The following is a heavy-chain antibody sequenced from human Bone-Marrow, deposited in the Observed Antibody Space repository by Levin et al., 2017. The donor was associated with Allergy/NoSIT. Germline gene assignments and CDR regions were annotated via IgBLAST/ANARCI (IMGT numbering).Heavy chain of an antibody. CDR1: GYTLTEFP. Sequence: ASVKVSCKVSGYTLTEFPMHWVRQAPGKGLEWVGGFDPEEGETTYAQKLQGRVTMTEDTSTDTAYMELNSLKSEDTAVDYCATYSSTWRNDAFDLWGQGTMVVVSS. V-gene: IGHV1-24*01. J-gene: IGHJ3*01. CDR3: ATYSSTWRNDAFDL. CDR2: FDPEEGET. D-gene: IGHD6-13*01.